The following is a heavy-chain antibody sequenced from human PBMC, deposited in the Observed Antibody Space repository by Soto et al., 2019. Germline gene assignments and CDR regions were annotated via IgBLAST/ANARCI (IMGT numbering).Heavy chain of an antibody. CDR3: ASIYSGSYSNMWDY. CDR2: ISSSSSYI. Sequence: EVQLVESGGGLVKPGGSLRLSCAASGFTFSSYSMNWVRQAPGKGLEWVSSISSSSSYIYYADSVKGRFTISRDNAKNSLYLQMNSLRAEDTAVYYCASIYSGSYSNMWDYWGQGTLVTVSS. CDR1: GFTFSSYS. V-gene: IGHV3-21*01. D-gene: IGHD1-26*01. J-gene: IGHJ4*02.